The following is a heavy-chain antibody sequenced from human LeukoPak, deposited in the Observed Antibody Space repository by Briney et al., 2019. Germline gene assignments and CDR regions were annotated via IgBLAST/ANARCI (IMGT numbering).Heavy chain of an antibody. CDR3: ARGSSWYEDYYYYYYMDV. D-gene: IGHD6-13*01. Sequence: ASVKVSCKASGYTFTGYYMHWVRQAPGQGLEWMGWINPNSGGTNYAQKFQGRVTMTRDTSISTAYMELSRLRSDDTAVYYCARGSSWYEDYYYYYYMDVWGKGTTVTISS. CDR1: GYTFTGYY. V-gene: IGHV1-2*02. J-gene: IGHJ6*03. CDR2: INPNSGGT.